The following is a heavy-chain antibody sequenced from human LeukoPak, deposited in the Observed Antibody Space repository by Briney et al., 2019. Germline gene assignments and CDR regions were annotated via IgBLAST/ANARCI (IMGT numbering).Heavy chain of an antibody. J-gene: IGHJ4*02. D-gene: IGHD5-24*01. V-gene: IGHV3-23*01. CDR1: GFSFSSYA. Sequence: GGSLRLSCAASGFSFSSYAMSWVRQAPGKGLEWVSAMSGSGGNTYYADSVKGRFTMSRDNSKNTLYLQMNSLRAEDTTVYYCAKDRDGYSPEYWGQGTLVTVSS. CDR2: MSGSGGNT. CDR3: AKDRDGYSPEY.